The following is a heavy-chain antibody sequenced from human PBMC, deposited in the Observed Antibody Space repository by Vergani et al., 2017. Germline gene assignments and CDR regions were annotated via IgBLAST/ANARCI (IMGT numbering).Heavy chain of an antibody. D-gene: IGHD2-21*02. CDR2: ISSNGGST. V-gene: IGHV3-64*01. Sequence: EVQLVESGGVLVQPGGSLRLSCAASGFTFSSYAMHWVRQAPGKGLEYVSAISSNGGSTYYANSVKGRFTISRDNSKNTLYLQMGSLRAEDMAVYYCARHVTGDYWGQGTLVTVSS. J-gene: IGHJ4*02. CDR3: ARHVTGDY. CDR1: GFTFSSYA.